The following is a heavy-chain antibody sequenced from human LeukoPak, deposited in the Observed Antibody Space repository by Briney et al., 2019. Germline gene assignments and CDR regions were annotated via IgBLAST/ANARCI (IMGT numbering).Heavy chain of an antibody. CDR2: MNPNSGNT. CDR3: AAGNVFGDFDY. V-gene: IGHV1-8*03. D-gene: IGHD3-10*01. J-gene: IGHJ4*02. CDR1: GYTFTSYD. Sequence: ASVTVSCKASGYTFTSYDINWVRQAPGQGLEWMGWMNPNSGNTGYAQKFQGRVTITRNTSISTAYMELSSLRSEDTAVYYCAAGNVFGDFDYWGQGTLVTVSS.